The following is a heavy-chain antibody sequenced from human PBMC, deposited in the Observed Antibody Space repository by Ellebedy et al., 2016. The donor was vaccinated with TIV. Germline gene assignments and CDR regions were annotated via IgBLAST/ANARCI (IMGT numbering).Heavy chain of an antibody. V-gene: IGHV1-3*01. Sequence: AASVKVSCKASGYTFTRYALHWVRQVPGQRLEWMAWINPGNVNTKYSQRFQDRITITTDTSATTAYMELASLTSEDTAVYYCAREEFGGLDYWGQGSLVTVSS. CDR2: INPGNVNT. CDR3: AREEFGGLDY. CDR1: GYTFTRYA. J-gene: IGHJ4*02. D-gene: IGHD3-10*01.